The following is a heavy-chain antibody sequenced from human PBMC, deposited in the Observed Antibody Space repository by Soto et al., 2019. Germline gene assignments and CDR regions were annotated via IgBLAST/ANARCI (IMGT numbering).Heavy chain of an antibody. CDR3: ARCSSPHYGMDV. CDR2: ICYSGYT. Sequence: SQILSLTCRLSGGSMTSGGFFRSWVRQDPGEGLELIAYICYSGYTYYHPSLKRRLSISMDTSKNQFSLKLSSVTAADTAVYYCARCSSPHYGMDVWGQGTTVTVSS. V-gene: IGHV4-31*03. J-gene: IGHJ6*02. D-gene: IGHD6-6*01. CDR1: GGSMTSGGFF.